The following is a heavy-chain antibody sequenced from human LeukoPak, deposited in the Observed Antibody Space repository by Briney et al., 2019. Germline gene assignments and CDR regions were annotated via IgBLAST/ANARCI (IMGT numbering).Heavy chain of an antibody. CDR2: ISAYNGNT. CDR3: ARIDYGDYVLNY. Sequence: ASVKVSCKASGYTFTDYYMHWVRQAPGQGLEWMGWISAYNGNTNYAQKLQGRVTMTTDTSTSTAYMELRSLRSDDTAVYYCARIDYGDYVLNYWGQGTLVTVSS. V-gene: IGHV1-18*04. J-gene: IGHJ4*02. D-gene: IGHD4-17*01. CDR1: GYTFTDYY.